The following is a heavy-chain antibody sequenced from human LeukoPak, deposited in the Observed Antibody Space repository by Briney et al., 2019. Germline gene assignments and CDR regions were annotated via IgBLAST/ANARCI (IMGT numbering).Heavy chain of an antibody. CDR1: GYTFTSYY. CDR2: INPSGGST. J-gene: IGHJ4*02. CDR3: ARSRGIAAAGKDIDY. D-gene: IGHD6-13*01. Sequence: ASVKVSCKASGYTFTSYYMHWVRQAPGQGLEWMGIINPSGGSTSYAQKFQGRVTMTRDTSTSTVYMELSSLRSEDTAVYYCARSRGIAAAGKDIDYWGQGTLVTVSS. V-gene: IGHV1-46*01.